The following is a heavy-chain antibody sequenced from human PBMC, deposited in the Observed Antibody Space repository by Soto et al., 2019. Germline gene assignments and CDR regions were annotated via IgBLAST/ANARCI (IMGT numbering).Heavy chain of an antibody. CDR3: AKGGRGTYYYYYGMDV. Sequence: GESLKISCAASGFTFSGYGMHWVRQAPGKGLEWVAVISYDGNNKYYADSVKGRFTISRDNSKNTLYLQMNSLRAEDTAVYYCAKGGRGTYYYYYGMDVWGQGTTGTVSS. CDR1: GFTFSGYG. D-gene: IGHD1-1*01. CDR2: ISYDGNNK. J-gene: IGHJ6*02. V-gene: IGHV3-30*18.